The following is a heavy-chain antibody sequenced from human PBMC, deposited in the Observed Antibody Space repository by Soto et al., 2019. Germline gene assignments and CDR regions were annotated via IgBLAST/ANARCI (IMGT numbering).Heavy chain of an antibody. J-gene: IGHJ5*02. Sequence: PSETLSLTCAVYGGSFSGYYWSWIRQPPGKGLEWIGEINHSGSTNYNPSLKSRVTISVDTSKNQFSLKLSSVTAADTAVYYCARVTGTPPPWGQGTLVTVSS. V-gene: IGHV4-34*01. D-gene: IGHD1-1*01. CDR2: INHSGST. CDR3: ARVTGTPPP. CDR1: GGSFSGYY.